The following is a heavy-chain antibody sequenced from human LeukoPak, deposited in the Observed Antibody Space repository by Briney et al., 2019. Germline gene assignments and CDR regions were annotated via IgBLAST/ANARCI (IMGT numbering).Heavy chain of an antibody. V-gene: IGHV4-4*07. CDR3: ARAGYSSSTSCYFQGYYYYYMDV. D-gene: IGHD2-2*01. CDR2: IYTSGST. CDR1: GGSISSYY. J-gene: IGHJ6*03. Sequence: SETLSLTCTVSGGSISSYYWSWIRQPAGKGLEWIGRIYTSGSTNYNPSLKSRVTMSVDTSKNQFSLKLSSVTAADTAVYYCARAGYSSSTSCYFQGYYYYYMDVWGKGTTVTVSS.